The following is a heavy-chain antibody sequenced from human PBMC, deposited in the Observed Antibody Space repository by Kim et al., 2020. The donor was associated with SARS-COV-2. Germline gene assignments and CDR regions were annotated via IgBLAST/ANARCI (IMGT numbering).Heavy chain of an antibody. CDR1: GYSFSNYG. V-gene: IGHV1-18*01. Sequence: ASVKVSCKASGYSFSNYGLVWARQAPGQGLEWMGWISSNSGHTKYAQNVQGRVTLTTDTSTNTSYMELSSLRSDDTAVYYCAPYYDSNSYRGQWDWGQGTPVTVSS. J-gene: IGHJ4*01. D-gene: IGHD3-22*01. CDR3: APYYDSNSYRGQWD. CDR2: ISSNSGHT.